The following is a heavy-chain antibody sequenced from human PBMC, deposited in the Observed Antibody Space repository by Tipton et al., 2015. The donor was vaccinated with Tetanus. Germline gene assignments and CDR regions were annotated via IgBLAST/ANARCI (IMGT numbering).Heavy chain of an antibody. V-gene: IGHV3-21*01. Sequence: SLRLSCAASGFTFSSYSMNWVRQAPGKGLEWVSSISSSSSYIYYADSVKGRFTISRDNAKNSLYLQMNSLRAEDTAVYYCARVPYGDYVFDYWGQGTLVTVSS. CDR3: ARVPYGDYVFDY. D-gene: IGHD4-17*01. J-gene: IGHJ4*02. CDR1: GFTFSSYS. CDR2: ISSSSSYI.